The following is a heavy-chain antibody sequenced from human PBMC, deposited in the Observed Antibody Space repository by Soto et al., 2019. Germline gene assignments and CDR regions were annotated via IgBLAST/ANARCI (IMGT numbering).Heavy chain of an antibody. D-gene: IGHD6-19*01. J-gene: IGHJ5*02. CDR1: GGSISSSNW. V-gene: IGHV4-4*02. Sequence: SETLSLTCAVYGGSISSSNWWSWVRQPPGKGLEWIGEIYHSGSTNYNPSLKSRFTISVDKSKNQFSLKLSSVTAADTAVYYCARDLYSSGYHWFDPWGQGTLVTVSS. CDR3: ARDLYSSGYHWFDP. CDR2: IYHSGST.